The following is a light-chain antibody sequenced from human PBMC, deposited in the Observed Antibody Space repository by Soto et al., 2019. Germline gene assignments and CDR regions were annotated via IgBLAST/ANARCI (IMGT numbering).Light chain of an antibody. CDR2: RNN. CDR1: SSNIGAGYD. CDR3: QSYDSSLSGSV. V-gene: IGLV1-40*01. Sequence: QSALTQSPSVSGAPGQRVTISCTGSSSNIGAGYDVHWYQQLPGTAPKLLIYRNNNRPSGVPDRFSGSKSGTSASLAITGLQAEDEADYYCQSYDSSLSGSVFGGGTQLTVL. J-gene: IGLJ7*01.